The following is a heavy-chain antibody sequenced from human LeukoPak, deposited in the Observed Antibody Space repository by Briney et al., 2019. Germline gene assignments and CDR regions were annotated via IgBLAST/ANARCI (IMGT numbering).Heavy chain of an antibody. CDR2: IYPGNSDT. D-gene: IGHD4-17*01. V-gene: IGHV5-51*01. CDR1: GYSFTNYW. Sequence: GESLKISCKGSGYSFTNYWIGWVRQMPGKGLEWMGIIYPGNSDTRYSPSCQGQVTISADKSITTAYLQWRSLKASDTAMYYCARWGTVTRFVVDYWGQGTLVTVSS. CDR3: ARWGTVTRFVVDY. J-gene: IGHJ4*02.